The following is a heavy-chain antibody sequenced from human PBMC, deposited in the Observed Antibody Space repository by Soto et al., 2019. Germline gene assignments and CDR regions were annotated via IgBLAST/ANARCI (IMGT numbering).Heavy chain of an antibody. CDR1: GYTFTSYP. CDR3: ARDVGATGD. V-gene: IGHV1-3*01. J-gene: IGHJ4*02. D-gene: IGHD1-26*01. Sequence: QVQLVQSGAEVKKTGASVKVSCKASGYTFTSYPMHWVRQAPGQRLEWMGWINAGNGNTKYSQKFRGRVTITRDTSASTAHMELRSLRSEDTAVYYCARDVGATGDWGQGTLVTVSS. CDR2: INAGNGNT.